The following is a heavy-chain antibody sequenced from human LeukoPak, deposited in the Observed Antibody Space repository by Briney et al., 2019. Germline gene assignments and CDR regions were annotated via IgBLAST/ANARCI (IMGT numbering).Heavy chain of an antibody. CDR1: GDSINNSIYY. CDR3: ARDRGWLVDC. J-gene: IGHJ4*02. D-gene: IGHD5-12*01. CDR2: IYYSGTT. V-gene: IGHV4-39*07. Sequence: SETLSLTCTVSGDSINNSIYYWGWIRQPPGKGLEWIGSIYYSGTTYYNPSLKSRVTISVDTSKNQFSLKLSSVTAADTAVYYCARDRGWLVDCWGQGTLVTVSS.